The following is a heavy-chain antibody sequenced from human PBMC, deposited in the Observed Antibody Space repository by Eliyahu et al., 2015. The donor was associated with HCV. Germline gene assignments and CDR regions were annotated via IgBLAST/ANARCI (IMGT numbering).Heavy chain of an antibody. V-gene: IGHV1-69*06. Sequence: QVQLEQSGAEMKKPGSSVKVSCKVSGGTFRSYGISWVRQAPGQGLEWMGGIIPILDTADYAQKFQGRLTITPDKSTNTAYMELNSLRSEDTAVYYCARGEVATNHITQSYYALDVWGQGTTVTVSS. CDR1: GGTFRSYG. D-gene: IGHD2-21*02. J-gene: IGHJ6*02. CDR2: IIPILDTA. CDR3: ARGEVATNHITQSYYALDV.